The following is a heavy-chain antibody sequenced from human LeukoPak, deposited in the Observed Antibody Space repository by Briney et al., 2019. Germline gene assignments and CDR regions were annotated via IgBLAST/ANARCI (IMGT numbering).Heavy chain of an antibody. J-gene: IGHJ4*02. CDR3: ARDKSVAGYFDY. CDR1: GYTFTSYY. CDR2: INPSGGST. Sequence: GASVKASCKASGYTFTSYYMHWVPQAPGQGLEWMGIINPSGGSTSYAQKFQGRVTMTRDTSTSPVYMELSGLRSEDTAVYYCARDKSVAGYFDYWGQGTLVTVSS. D-gene: IGHD6-19*01. V-gene: IGHV1-46*01.